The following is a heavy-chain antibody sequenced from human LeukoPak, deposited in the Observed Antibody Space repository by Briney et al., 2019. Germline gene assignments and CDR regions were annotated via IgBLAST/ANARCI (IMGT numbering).Heavy chain of an antibody. CDR3: ARASGSF. J-gene: IGHJ4*02. Sequence: SETLSLTCAVYGXSFSGYYWSWIRQPPGKGLEWIGEINHSGNTNYNPSLKSRVTISVDTSKNQFSLKLSSVTAADTAVYYCARASGSFWGQGTLVTVSS. CDR1: GXSFSGYY. D-gene: IGHD3-10*01. V-gene: IGHV4-34*01. CDR2: INHSGNT.